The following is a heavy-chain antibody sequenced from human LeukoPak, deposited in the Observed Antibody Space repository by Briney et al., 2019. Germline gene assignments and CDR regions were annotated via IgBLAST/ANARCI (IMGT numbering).Heavy chain of an antibody. Sequence: GGSLRLSCAASGFTFSSYGMHWVRQAPGKGLEWVAVIWYDGSNKYYADSVKGRFTISRDNSKNTLYLQMNSLRAEDTAVYYCAREVDGDGRLNWFDPWGQGTLVTVSS. CDR2: IWYDGSNK. CDR3: AREVDGDGRLNWFDP. J-gene: IGHJ5*02. D-gene: IGHD2-21*02. CDR1: GFTFSSYG. V-gene: IGHV3-33*01.